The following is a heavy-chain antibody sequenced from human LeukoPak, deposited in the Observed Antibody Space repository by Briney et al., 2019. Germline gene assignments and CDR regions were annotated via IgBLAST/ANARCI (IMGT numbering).Heavy chain of an antibody. CDR1: GGSFSGYY. CDR3: ARGGTIFGVVIMGPYYYYGMDV. V-gene: IGHV4-34*01. CDR2: INHSGST. D-gene: IGHD3-3*01. J-gene: IGHJ6*02. Sequence: SETLSLTSAVYGGSFSGYYWSWIRQPPGKGLEWIGEINHSGSTNYNPSLKSRVTISVDTSKNQFSLKLSSVTAADTAVYYCARGGTIFGVVIMGPYYYYGMDVWGQGTTVTVSS.